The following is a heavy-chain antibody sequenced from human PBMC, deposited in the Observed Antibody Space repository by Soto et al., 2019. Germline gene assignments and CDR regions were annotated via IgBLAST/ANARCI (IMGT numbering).Heavy chain of an antibody. J-gene: IGHJ4*02. V-gene: IGHV1-2*04. Sequence: GASVKVSCKASGYTFTGYYIHWVRQAPGQGLEWMGWINPNSGGTNYAQKFQGWVTMTRDTSISTAYMELSRLRSDDTAVYYCARVQVGATTVFDYWGQGTLVTVSS. CDR3: ARVQVGATTVFDY. D-gene: IGHD1-26*01. CDR2: INPNSGGT. CDR1: GYTFTGYY.